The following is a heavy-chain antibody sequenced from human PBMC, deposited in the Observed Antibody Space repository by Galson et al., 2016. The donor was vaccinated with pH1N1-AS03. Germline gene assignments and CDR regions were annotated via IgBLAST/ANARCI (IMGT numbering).Heavy chain of an antibody. CDR3: ARSDSMTRVTTICSI. V-gene: IGHV5-10-1*01. J-gene: IGHJ4*02. Sequence: QSGAEVKKPGESLRISCRGSGYSFTAYWVIWVRQMPGKGLEWMGRIDPSDSETNYSPSFRGHVTISADKSINTAYLQWSSLKASDTAMYYFARSDSMTRVTTICSIWGQGVQVTVSS. CDR1: GYSFTAYW. D-gene: IGHD4-17*01. CDR2: IDPSDSET.